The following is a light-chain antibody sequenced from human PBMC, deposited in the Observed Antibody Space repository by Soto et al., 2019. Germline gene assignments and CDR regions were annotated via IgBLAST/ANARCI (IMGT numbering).Light chain of an antibody. J-gene: IGKJ2*01. CDR1: QSVSSY. Sequence: EIVFTQSPVTLSLSPGERATLSCGASQSVSSYLAWYQQKPGQAPRLLIYDASARATGIPARFSGSGTCTDFTLPTSSLEPADFSAYYCQQYNHWPPYTFGQGTKVDIK. CDR3: QQYNHWPPYT. V-gene: IGKV3-11*01. CDR2: DAS.